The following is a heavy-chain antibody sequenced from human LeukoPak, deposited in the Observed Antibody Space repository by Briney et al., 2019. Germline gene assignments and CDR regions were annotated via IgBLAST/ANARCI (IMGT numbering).Heavy chain of an antibody. CDR1: GGSISSYY. CDR2: IYYSGST. D-gene: IGHD2/OR15-2a*01. J-gene: IGHJ4*02. Sequence: LSLTCTVSGGSISSYYWSWIRQPPGKGLEWIGYIYYSGSTNYNPSLRSRVTISVDTSKNQFSLKLSSVTAADTAVYYCARDLGSSFDYWGQGTLVTVSS. V-gene: IGHV4-59*01. CDR3: ARDLGSSFDY.